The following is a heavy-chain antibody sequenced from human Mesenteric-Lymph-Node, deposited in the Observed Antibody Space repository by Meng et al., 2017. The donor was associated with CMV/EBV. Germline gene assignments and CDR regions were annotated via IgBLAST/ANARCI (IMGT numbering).Heavy chain of an antibody. V-gene: IGHV4-39*01. CDR2: IYYSGSTY. Sequence: QLQLQESGPGLVKPSETLSLTCTVSGGSISSSSYYWGWIRQPPGKGLEWIGYIYYSGSTYYYNPSLKTRVTISVDTSKNQFSLKLSSVTAADTAVYYCARHGALLVTNLDYWGQGTLVTVSS. J-gene: IGHJ4*02. D-gene: IGHD4/OR15-4a*01. CDR3: ARHGALLVTNLDY. CDR1: GGSISSSSYY.